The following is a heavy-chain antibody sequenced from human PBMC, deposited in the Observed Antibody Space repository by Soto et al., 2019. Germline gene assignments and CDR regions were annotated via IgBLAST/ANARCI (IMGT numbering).Heavy chain of an antibody. CDR3: ARVPYGSGSAWYFDL. J-gene: IGHJ2*01. D-gene: IGHD6-19*01. V-gene: IGHV3-21*01. CDR2: ISGDSNYI. Sequence: PGGSLRLSCAASGFTFSSCSMNWVRQAPGKGLEWVSSISGDSNYIYDADSVKGRFTISRDNAKNSLYLYINSLRAEDTAVYYCARVPYGSGSAWYFDLWGRGTLVTVSS. CDR1: GFTFSSCS.